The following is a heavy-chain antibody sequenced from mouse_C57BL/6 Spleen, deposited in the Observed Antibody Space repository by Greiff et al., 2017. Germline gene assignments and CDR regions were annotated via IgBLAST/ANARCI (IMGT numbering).Heavy chain of an antibody. D-gene: IGHD2-1*01. V-gene: IGHV1-52*01. J-gene: IGHJ3*01. CDR3: AVYYGNNWFAY. Sequence: VQLQESGAELVRPGSSVKLSCKASGYTFTSYWMHWVKQRPIQGLEWIGNIDPSDSETHYNQKFKDKATLTVDKSSSTAYMQLSSLTSEDSAVYYCAVYYGNNWFAYWGQGTLVTVSA. CDR1: GYTFTSYW. CDR2: IDPSDSET.